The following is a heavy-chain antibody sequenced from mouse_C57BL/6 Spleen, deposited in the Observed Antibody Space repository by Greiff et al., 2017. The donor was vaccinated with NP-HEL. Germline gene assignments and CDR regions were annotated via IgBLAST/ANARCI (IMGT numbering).Heavy chain of an antibody. CDR3: ARVAPDYYGSSLSHYAMDY. D-gene: IGHD1-1*01. V-gene: IGHV1-61*01. J-gene: IGHJ4*01. CDR1: GYTFTSYW. CDR2: IYPSDSET. Sequence: QVQLQQPGAELVRPGSSVKLSCKASGYTFTSYWMDWVKQRPGQGLEWIGNIYPSDSETHYNQKFKDKATLTVDKSSSTAYMQLSSLTSEDSAVYYCARVAPDYYGSSLSHYAMDYWGQGTSVTVSS.